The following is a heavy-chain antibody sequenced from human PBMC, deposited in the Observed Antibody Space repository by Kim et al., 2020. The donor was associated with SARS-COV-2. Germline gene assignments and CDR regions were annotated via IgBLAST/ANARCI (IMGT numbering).Heavy chain of an antibody. V-gene: IGHV3-23*01. D-gene: IGHD2-21*02. J-gene: IGHJ4*02. CDR3: ANWGIIYCGGDCLNY. Sequence: GGSLRLSCAASGFTFSSYAMSWVRQAPGKGLEWVSAISGSGGSTYYADSVKGRFTISRDNSKNTLYLQMNSLRAEDTAVYYCANWGIIYCGGDCLNYWGQGTLVTVSS. CDR2: ISGSGGST. CDR1: GFTFSSYA.